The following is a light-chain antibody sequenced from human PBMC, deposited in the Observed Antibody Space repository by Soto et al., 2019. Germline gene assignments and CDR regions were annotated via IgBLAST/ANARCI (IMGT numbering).Light chain of an antibody. Sequence: QSALTQPASVSGSPGQSITISCTGASSDVGDYNYVSWYQHHPGKAPKLLIYEVNNRPSGVSDRFSGSKSGNVASLTISGLQAEDEADYFCCSYAGGNIYVFGIGTKLTVL. J-gene: IGLJ1*01. CDR2: EVN. V-gene: IGLV2-23*02. CDR3: CSYAGGNIYV. CDR1: SSDVGDYNY.